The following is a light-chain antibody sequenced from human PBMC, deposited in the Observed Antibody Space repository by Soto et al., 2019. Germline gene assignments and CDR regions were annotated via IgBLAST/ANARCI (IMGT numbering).Light chain of an antibody. CDR2: NAS. Sequence: EIVMTQSPAILSLSPGETATLSCRASQSVTTKLAWYQQRPGQTPRLLIYNASTRATAVPARFSGGGSVTDFSLTITSLRSDDFGFYYCHQYNTGPPLSTFGPGTKVNIK. V-gene: IGKV3-15*01. CDR3: HQYNTGPPLST. CDR1: QSVTTK. J-gene: IGKJ3*01.